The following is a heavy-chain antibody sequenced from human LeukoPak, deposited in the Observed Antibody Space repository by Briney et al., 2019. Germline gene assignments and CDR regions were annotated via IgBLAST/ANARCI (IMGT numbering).Heavy chain of an antibody. CDR2: VYYSGST. D-gene: IGHD3-10*01. Sequence: SETLSLTCTVSGGSLSPYYWSWIRQPPGKGLEWIGYVYYSGSTNHNPSLKSRVTISIDTSKNQFSLKLSSVTAADTAVYYCARSELLWFGGVNSGFDYWGQGTLVTLSS. CDR1: GGSLSPYY. J-gene: IGHJ4*02. CDR3: ARSELLWFGGVNSGFDY. V-gene: IGHV4-59*01.